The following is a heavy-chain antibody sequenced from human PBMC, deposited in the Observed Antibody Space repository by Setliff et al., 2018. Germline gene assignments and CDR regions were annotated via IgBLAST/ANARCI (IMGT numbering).Heavy chain of an antibody. J-gene: IGHJ1*01. V-gene: IGHV1-46*01. Sequence: ASVKVSCKASGYTFTRYYMYWVRQAPGQGLEWVGIINVSGGSASYAEKFQGRVTMTRDTSTSTIYMELASLIYDDTAVYYCSRLVRYCTTTTCQTLSGGEHWGPGTLVTVSS. CDR3: SRLVRYCTTTTCQTLSGGEH. CDR1: GYTFTRYY. D-gene: IGHD2-8*01. CDR2: INVSGGSA.